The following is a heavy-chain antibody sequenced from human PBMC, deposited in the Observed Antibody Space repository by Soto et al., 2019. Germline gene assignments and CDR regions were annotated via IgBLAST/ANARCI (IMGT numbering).Heavy chain of an antibody. V-gene: IGHV3-33*01. D-gene: IGHD3-16*02. J-gene: IGHJ6*02. CDR1: GFTFSSYG. CDR3: ARGSYRDLALLQRYYYYYGMDV. Sequence: QVQLVESGGGVVQPGRSLRLSCAASGFTFSSYGMHWVRQAPGKGLEWVAVIWDDGSNKYYADSVKGRFTISRDNSKNTLYLQMNSLRAEDTAVYYCARGSYRDLALLQRYYYYYGMDVWGQGTTVTVSS. CDR2: IWDDGSNK.